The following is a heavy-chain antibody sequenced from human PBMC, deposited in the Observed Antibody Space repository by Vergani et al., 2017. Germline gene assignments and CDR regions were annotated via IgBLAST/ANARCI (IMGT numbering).Heavy chain of an antibody. CDR1: GGSFSGYY. D-gene: IGHD2-2*01. V-gene: IGHV4-34*01. Sequence: QVQLQQWGAGLLKPSETLSLTCAVYGGSFSGYYWSWIRQPPGKGLEWIGEINNSGSTNYNPSLKSRVTISVDTSMNQFSLKLSSVTAADTAVYYCARGHGVVVPAATLSPFDPWGQGTLVTVSS. J-gene: IGHJ5*02. CDR2: INNSGST. CDR3: ARGHGVVVPAATLSPFDP.